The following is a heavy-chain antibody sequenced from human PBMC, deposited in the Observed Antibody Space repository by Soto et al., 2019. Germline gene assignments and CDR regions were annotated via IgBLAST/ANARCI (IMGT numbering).Heavy chain of an antibody. CDR3: AKDTEGIVVVPAGPALGRYGMDV. Sequence: PGGSLRLSCAASGFTFSSYGMHWVRQAPGKGLEWVAVISYDGSNKYYADSVKGRFTISRDNSKNTLYLQMNSLGAEDTAVYYCAKDTEGIVVVPAGPALGRYGMDVWGQGTTVTVSS. D-gene: IGHD2-2*01. J-gene: IGHJ6*02. CDR1: GFTFSSYG. CDR2: ISYDGSNK. V-gene: IGHV3-30*18.